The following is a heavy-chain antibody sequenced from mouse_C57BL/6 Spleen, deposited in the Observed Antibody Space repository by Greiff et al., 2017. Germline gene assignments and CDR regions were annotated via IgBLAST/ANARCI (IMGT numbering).Heavy chain of an antibody. CDR1: GYTFTDYE. V-gene: IGHV1-15*01. CDR2: IDPETGGT. Sequence: LVESGAELVRPGASVTLSCKASGYTFTDYEMHWVKQTPVHGLEWIGAIDPETGGTAYNQKFKGKAILTADKSASTANMELRSLTSEDSAVYDCTRKRGETTASSYGGFAYWGQGTLVTVSA. D-gene: IGHD1-2*01. J-gene: IGHJ3*01. CDR3: TRKRGETTASSYGGFAY.